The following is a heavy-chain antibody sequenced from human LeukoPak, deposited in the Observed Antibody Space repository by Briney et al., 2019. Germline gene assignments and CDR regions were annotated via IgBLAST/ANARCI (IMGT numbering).Heavy chain of an antibody. D-gene: IGHD6-19*01. CDR1: GFTFSSYS. Sequence: GGSLRLCCAASGFTFSSYSMNWGRQAPGKGLEWVSSISSSSSYIYYADSVKGRFTISRDNAKNSLYLQMNSLRAEDTAVYYCARDKAVAGHPFDYWGQGTLVTVSS. CDR3: ARDKAVAGHPFDY. V-gene: IGHV3-21*01. CDR2: ISSSSSYI. J-gene: IGHJ4*02.